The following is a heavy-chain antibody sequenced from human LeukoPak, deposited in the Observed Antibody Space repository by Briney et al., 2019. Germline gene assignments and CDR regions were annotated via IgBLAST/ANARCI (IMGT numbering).Heavy chain of an antibody. Sequence: SETLSLPFAVYGGSFSCYYWSWLRPPPGKGVEWIGGINHSGSTNYNPSLKSRVTISVDTSKNQFSLKLSSVTAADTAVYYCARGPYGSGSYYNAGFDYWGQGTLVTVSS. V-gene: IGHV4-34*01. CDR3: ARGPYGSGSYYNAGFDY. CDR2: INHSGST. CDR1: GGSFSCYY. J-gene: IGHJ4*02. D-gene: IGHD3-10*01.